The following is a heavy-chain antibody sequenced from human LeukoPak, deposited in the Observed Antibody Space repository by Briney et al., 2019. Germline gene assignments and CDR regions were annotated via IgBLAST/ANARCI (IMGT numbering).Heavy chain of an antibody. J-gene: IGHJ6*02. CDR3: AREYSSTGPGPTYYYYGMDV. V-gene: IGHV3-30-3*01. Sequence: GGSLRLSCAASGFTFSSYAMHWVRQAPGKGLEWVADISYDGSNKYYADSVKGRFTISRDNSKNTLYLQMNSLRAEDTAVYYCAREYSSTGPGPTYYYYGMDVWGQGTTVTVS. D-gene: IGHD6-19*01. CDR2: ISYDGSNK. CDR1: GFTFSSYA.